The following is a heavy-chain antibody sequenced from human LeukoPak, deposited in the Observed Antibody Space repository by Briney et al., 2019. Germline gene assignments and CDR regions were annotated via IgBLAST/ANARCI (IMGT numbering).Heavy chain of an antibody. Sequence: GGSLRLSCAASGFTFSSYGMHWVRQAPGKGLEWVAVISYDGSSKYYAGSVKGRFTISRDNSKNTLYLQMNSLRAEDTAVYYCAKPPTYSSSWYPFDYWGQGTLVTVSS. CDR3: AKPPTYSSSWYPFDY. CDR1: GFTFSSYG. J-gene: IGHJ4*02. CDR2: ISYDGSSK. V-gene: IGHV3-30*18. D-gene: IGHD6-13*01.